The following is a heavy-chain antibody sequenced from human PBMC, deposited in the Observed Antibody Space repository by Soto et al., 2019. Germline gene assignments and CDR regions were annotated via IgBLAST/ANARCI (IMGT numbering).Heavy chain of an antibody. CDR1: GYTFTSYY. V-gene: IGHV1-46*03. Sequence: QVQLVQSGAEVKKPGASVKVSCKASGYTFTSYYMHWVRQAPGQGLEWMGIINPSGGSTSYAQKFQGRVTXXRXTXXSTVYRELSSLRSEDTAVYYCARAGPRDNDWYFDLWGRGTLVTVSS. CDR2: INPSGGST. CDR3: ARAGPRDNDWYFDL. J-gene: IGHJ2*01. D-gene: IGHD1-1*01.